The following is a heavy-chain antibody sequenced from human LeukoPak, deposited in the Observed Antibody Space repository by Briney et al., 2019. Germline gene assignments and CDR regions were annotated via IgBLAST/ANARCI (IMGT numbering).Heavy chain of an antibody. V-gene: IGHV4-34*01. D-gene: IGHD3-22*01. CDR2: INLSGST. Sequence: SETLSLTCAVYGGSFSGYCWSWIRQSPGKGPEWIGEINLSGSTNYNPSLKSRVTISVDTSKNQFSLKLNSVTAADTAIYYCARANYDILDWGQGTLVTVSS. CDR3: ARANYDILD. J-gene: IGHJ4*02. CDR1: GGSFSGYC.